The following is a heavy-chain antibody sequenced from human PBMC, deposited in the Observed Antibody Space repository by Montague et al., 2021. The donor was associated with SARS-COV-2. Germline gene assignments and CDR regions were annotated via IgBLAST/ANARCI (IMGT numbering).Heavy chain of an antibody. Sequence: SETLSLTCAVYGGSLSGYYWSWIRQAPGKGLEWIGEINHSRSTNYNPSLKSRVTMSLDTSKNQFSLGLSSVTAADTAVYYCAREGIGCNSCLGYWGQGTLVTVSS. CDR1: GGSLSGYY. D-gene: IGHD2-2*01. J-gene: IGHJ4*02. V-gene: IGHV4-34*01. CDR3: AREGIGCNSCLGY. CDR2: INHSRST.